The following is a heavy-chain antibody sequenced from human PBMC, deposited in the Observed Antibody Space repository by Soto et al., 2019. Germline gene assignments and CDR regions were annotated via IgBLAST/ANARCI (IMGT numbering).Heavy chain of an antibody. CDR3: ARVGYYYGSGSYYPTFEY. V-gene: IGHV1-46*01. CDR1: GYTFTSYY. CDR2: INPSGGST. J-gene: IGHJ4*02. Sequence: GASVKVSCKASGYTFTSYYMHWVRQAPGQGLEWMGIINPSGGSTSYAQKFQGRVTMTRDTSTSTVYMELSSLRSEDTAVYYCARVGYYYGSGSYYPTFEYWGQGTLVTVSS. D-gene: IGHD3-10*01.